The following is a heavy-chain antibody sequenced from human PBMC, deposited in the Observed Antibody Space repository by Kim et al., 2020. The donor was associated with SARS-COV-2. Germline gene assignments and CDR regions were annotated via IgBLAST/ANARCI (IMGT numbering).Heavy chain of an antibody. D-gene: IGHD2-15*01. J-gene: IGHJ4*02. CDR3: ARITAAATKSFDY. V-gene: IGHV1-3*01. Sequence: KYSEKFQVRVTITSDTSASTVYMELYSLRSEDTAVYYCARITAAATKSFDYWGQGTLVTVST.